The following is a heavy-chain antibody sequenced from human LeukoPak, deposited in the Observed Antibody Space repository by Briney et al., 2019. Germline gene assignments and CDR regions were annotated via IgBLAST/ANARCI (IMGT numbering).Heavy chain of an antibody. J-gene: IGHJ3*02. V-gene: IGHV3-30*04. Sequence: GRSLRLSCAASGFTFSSYAMHWVRQAPGKGLEWVAVISYDGSNKYYADSVKGRFTISRDNSKNTLYLQMNSLRAEDTAVYYCASLRGKTGARSDDAFDIWGQGTMVTVSS. CDR2: ISYDGSNK. D-gene: IGHD1-1*01. CDR1: GFTFSSYA. CDR3: ASLRGKTGARSDDAFDI.